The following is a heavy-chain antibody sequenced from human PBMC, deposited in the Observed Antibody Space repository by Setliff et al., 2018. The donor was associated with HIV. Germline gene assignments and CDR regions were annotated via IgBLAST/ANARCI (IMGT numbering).Heavy chain of an antibody. Sequence: PSETLSLTCTVSGGSLSSTTYYWGWIRQPPGKGLEWIGIIDYSGNTYYNPSLKSRITISVDTSKNQFSLKLSSVTAADTAVYYCERSGPVWFGEPPYYFDSWGLGTLVT. CDR1: GGSLSSTTYY. D-gene: IGHD3-10*01. CDR2: IDYSGNT. CDR3: ERSGPVWFGEPPYYFDS. J-gene: IGHJ4*02. V-gene: IGHV4-39*07.